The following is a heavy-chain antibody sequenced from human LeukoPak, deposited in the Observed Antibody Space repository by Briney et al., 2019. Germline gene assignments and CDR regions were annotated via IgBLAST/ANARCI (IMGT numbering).Heavy chain of an antibody. V-gene: IGHV1-2*02. CDR1: GYTFTGYY. Sequence: GASVKVSCKASGYTFTGYYMHWVRQAPGQGLEWMGWINPNSGGTNYAQKFQGRVTMTRDTSISTAYMELSRLRSDDTAVYYCAREARFGWEADYYYYYYLDGWGKGTKVNVFS. D-gene: IGHD1-26*01. CDR2: INPNSGGT. CDR3: AREARFGWEADYYYYYYLDG. J-gene: IGHJ6*03.